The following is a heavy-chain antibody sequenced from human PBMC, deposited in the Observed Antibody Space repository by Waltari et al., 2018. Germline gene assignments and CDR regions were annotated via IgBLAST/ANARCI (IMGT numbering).Heavy chain of an antibody. CDR1: GFTVSSNY. CDR2: IYSGGST. D-gene: IGHD2-15*01. V-gene: IGHV3-53*01. J-gene: IGHJ6*02. CDR3: AGRHIVDPLWYGMDV. Sequence: EVQLVESGGGLIQPGGSLRLSCAASGFTVSSNYMSWVRQAPGKGLEWVSVIYSGGSTNYADSVKGRFTISRDNSKNTLYLQMNSLRAEDTAVYYCAGRHIVDPLWYGMDVWGQGTTVTVSS.